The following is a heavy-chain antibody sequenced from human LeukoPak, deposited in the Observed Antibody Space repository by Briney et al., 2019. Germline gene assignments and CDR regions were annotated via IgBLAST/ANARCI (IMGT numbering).Heavy chain of an antibody. V-gene: IGHV4-59*01. CDR1: GGSISSYY. D-gene: IGHD5-12*01. CDR2: IYYSGST. Sequence: SETLSLTCTVSGGSISSYYWSWIRQPPGKGLEWIGHIYYSGSTNYNPSLKSRVTISVDTSKNQFSLKLSSVTAADTAVYYCARAGYSGYDFYFDYWGQGTLVTVSS. J-gene: IGHJ4*02. CDR3: ARAGYSGYDFYFDY.